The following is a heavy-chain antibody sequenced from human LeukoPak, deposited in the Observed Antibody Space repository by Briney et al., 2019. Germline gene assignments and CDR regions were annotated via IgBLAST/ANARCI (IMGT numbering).Heavy chain of an antibody. Sequence: PSETLSLTCTVSGGSISTFYWSWLRQPPGKGLEWIGYIFQTGHSNYNPSLKGRVTISVDTSKNQLSLKLYSVTVADTAIYYCARHPFSDGLDFWGQGTMVTVSS. CDR2: IFQTGHS. V-gene: IGHV4-59*08. J-gene: IGHJ3*01. CDR1: GGSISTFY. CDR3: ARHPFSDGLDF.